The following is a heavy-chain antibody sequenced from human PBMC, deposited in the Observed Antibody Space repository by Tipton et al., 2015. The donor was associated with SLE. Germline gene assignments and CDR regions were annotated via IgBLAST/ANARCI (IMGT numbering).Heavy chain of an antibody. CDR2: IYYSGST. J-gene: IGHJ2*01. D-gene: IGHD1-14*01. CDR1: GGSISSGGYY. Sequence: TLSLTCTVSGGSISSGGYYWSWIRQHPGKGLEWIGYIYYSGSTYYNPSLKSRVTISVETSKNQFSLKLTSVAAADTAVYFCARDRCINTTCRWFFDPWGRGTLVTVSS. CDR3: ARDRCINTTCRWFFDP. V-gene: IGHV4-31*03.